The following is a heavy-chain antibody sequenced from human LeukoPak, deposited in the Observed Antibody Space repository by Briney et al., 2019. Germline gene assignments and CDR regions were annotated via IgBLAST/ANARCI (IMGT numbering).Heavy chain of an antibody. CDR3: AKEQWLVLTGFFDY. Sequence: GGSLRLSCTASGFTFSDYAMSWVRQAPGKGLEWVSGISGSGGSIRYADSVKGRFIISRDNSKNTLYLQMNSLRAEDTAVYYCAKEQWLVLTGFFDYWGQGTLVTVSS. D-gene: IGHD6-19*01. CDR1: GFTFSDYA. J-gene: IGHJ4*02. V-gene: IGHV3-23*01. CDR2: ISGSGGSI.